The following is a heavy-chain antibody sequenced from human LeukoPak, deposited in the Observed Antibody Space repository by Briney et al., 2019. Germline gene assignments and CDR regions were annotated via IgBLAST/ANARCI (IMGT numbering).Heavy chain of an antibody. Sequence: GASVKVSCKVSGYTLTELSMHWVRQAPGKGLEWMGGFDPEDGETIYAQKFQGRVTMTEDTSTDTAYMELSSLRSGDTAVYYCATAGPYSSSWYGIDYWGQGTLVTVSS. D-gene: IGHD6-13*01. CDR3: ATAGPYSSSWYGIDY. CDR1: GYTLTELS. CDR2: FDPEDGET. J-gene: IGHJ4*02. V-gene: IGHV1-24*01.